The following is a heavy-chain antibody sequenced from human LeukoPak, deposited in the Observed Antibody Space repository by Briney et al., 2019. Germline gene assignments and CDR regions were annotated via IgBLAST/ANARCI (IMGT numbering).Heavy chain of an antibody. CDR2: IYHSGGA. CDR3: ARHGSYCFDS. Sequence: PSETLSRTCGVSGGSFSISYWSWIRQPPGKGLEWIGQIYHSGGANYNPSLRSRVTISIDTSKNQLSLRLSSVTAADTAVYYCARHGSYCFDSWGQGTLVTVSS. CDR1: GGSFSISY. V-gene: IGHV4-34*01. D-gene: IGHD3-10*01. J-gene: IGHJ4*02.